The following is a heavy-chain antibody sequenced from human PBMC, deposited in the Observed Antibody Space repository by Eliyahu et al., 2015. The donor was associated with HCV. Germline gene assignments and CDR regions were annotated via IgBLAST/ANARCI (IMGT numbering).Heavy chain of an antibody. CDR2: IYWDDDK. Sequence: QITLKESGPTLVKPTQTLTLTCTFSGFSLSTNGVGVGWMRQPPGKALEFLALIYWDDDKRYSPSLKSRLTITKDTSKNQVILTMTNMDPVDTATYYCTHRLLNNWNLGWFDPWGQGTLVTVSS. CDR1: GFSLSTNGVG. D-gene: IGHD1-20*01. J-gene: IGHJ5*02. V-gene: IGHV2-5*02. CDR3: THRLLNNWNLGWFDP.